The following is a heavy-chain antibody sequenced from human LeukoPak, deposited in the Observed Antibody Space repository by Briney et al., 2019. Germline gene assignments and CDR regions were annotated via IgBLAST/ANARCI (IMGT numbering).Heavy chain of an antibody. J-gene: IGHJ4*02. Sequence: GGSLRLSCAASGFTFSSYGMHWVRQAPGKGLEWVAVISYDGSNKYYADSVKGRFTISRDNSKNTLYLQMNSLRAEDTAVYYCAKVSPTIPFDHWGQGTLVTVSS. CDR1: GFTFSSYG. D-gene: IGHD5-12*01. CDR2: ISYDGSNK. CDR3: AKVSPTIPFDH. V-gene: IGHV3-30*18.